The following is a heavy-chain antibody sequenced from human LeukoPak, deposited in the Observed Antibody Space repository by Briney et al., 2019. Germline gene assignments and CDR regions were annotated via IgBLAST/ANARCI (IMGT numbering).Heavy chain of an antibody. Sequence: SVKVSCKASGGTFSSYAISWVRQAPGQGLEWMGGIIPIFGTANYAQKFQGRVTITADKSTSTAYMELSSLRSEDTAVYDCAREGYYDGSGSLGIWGQGTMVTVSS. CDR1: GGTFSSYA. V-gene: IGHV1-69*06. J-gene: IGHJ3*02. CDR3: AREGYYDGSGSLGI. D-gene: IGHD3-10*01. CDR2: IIPIFGTA.